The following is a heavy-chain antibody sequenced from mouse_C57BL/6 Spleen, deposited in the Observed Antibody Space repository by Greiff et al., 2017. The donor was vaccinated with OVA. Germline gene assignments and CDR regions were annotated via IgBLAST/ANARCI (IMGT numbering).Heavy chain of an antibody. Sequence: EVKLMESGGGLVKPGGSLKLSCAASGFTFSDYGMHWVRQAPEKGLEWVAYISSGSSTIYYADKVKGRFTISRDNAKNTLFLQMTSLRSEDTAMYYCAREGLLPYFDVWGTGTTVTVSS. CDR3: AREGLLPYFDV. CDR1: GFTFSDYG. V-gene: IGHV5-17*01. D-gene: IGHD2-3*01. CDR2: ISSGSSTI. J-gene: IGHJ1*03.